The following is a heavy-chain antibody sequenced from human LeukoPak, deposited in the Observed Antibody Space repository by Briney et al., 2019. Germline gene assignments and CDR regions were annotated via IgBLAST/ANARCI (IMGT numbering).Heavy chain of an antibody. D-gene: IGHD4-17*01. Sequence: ASVKVSCKVSGYTLTELSMHWVRQAPGKGLEWMGGFDPEDGETIYAQKFQGRVTMTEDTSTDTAYMELSSLRSEDTAVYYCATDRFPHPGYGDENRGWFDPWGQGTLVTVSS. J-gene: IGHJ5*02. CDR2: FDPEDGET. CDR3: ATDRFPHPGYGDENRGWFDP. CDR1: GYTLTELS. V-gene: IGHV1-24*01.